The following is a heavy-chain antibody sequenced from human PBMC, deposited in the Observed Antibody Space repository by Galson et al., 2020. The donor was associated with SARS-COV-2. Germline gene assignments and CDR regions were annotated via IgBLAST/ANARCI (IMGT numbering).Heavy chain of an antibody. J-gene: IGHJ4*02. CDR3: ARGGGRYCSDTRFYELDY. D-gene: IGHD2-2*01. Sequence: GESLKTSCVASGFSFNIYGMHWVRQAPGKGLEWVSYISSDRSTIYYADSVKGRFTISSDNVKNTLYLEMNSLRDEDTAVYYCARGGGRYCSDTRFYELDYGGQGTLVTFSS. V-gene: IGHV3-48*02. CDR1: GFSFNIYG. CDR2: ISSDRSTI.